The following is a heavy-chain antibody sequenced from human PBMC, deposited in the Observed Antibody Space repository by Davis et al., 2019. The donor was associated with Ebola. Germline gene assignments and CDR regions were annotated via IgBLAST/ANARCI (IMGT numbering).Heavy chain of an antibody. V-gene: IGHV3-48*02. CDR1: GFTFEDYA. Sequence: GGSLRLSCVGSGFTFEDYAMNWVRQAPGKGLEWVSYISGTSSTIYYADSVRGRFTISRDNAQNSLFLQMNSLSDEDTAVYYCATTYYYDSRGYYYEGYFDYWGQGTLVTVSS. D-gene: IGHD3-22*01. CDR2: ISGTSSTI. J-gene: IGHJ4*02. CDR3: ATTYYYDSRGYYYEGYFDY.